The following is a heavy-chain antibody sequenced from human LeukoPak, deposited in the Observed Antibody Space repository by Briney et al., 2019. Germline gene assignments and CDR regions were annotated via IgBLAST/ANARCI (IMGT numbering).Heavy chain of an antibody. J-gene: IGHJ4*02. CDR1: GYTFTSYG. CDR3: ARDGTHGHFDWLLHH. V-gene: IGHV1-18*04. Sequence: AASVKVSCKASGYTFTSYGISWVRQAPGQGIEWMGWISAYNGNTNYAQKLQGRVTMTTDTSTSTAYMELRSLRSDDTAVYYCARDGTHGHFDWLLHHWGQGTLVTVSS. CDR2: ISAYNGNT. D-gene: IGHD3-9*01.